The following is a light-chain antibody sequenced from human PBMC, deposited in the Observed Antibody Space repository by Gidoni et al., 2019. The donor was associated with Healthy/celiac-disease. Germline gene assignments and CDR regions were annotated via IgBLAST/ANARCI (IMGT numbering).Light chain of an antibody. CDR3: SSYTSSSTQI. CDR1: SSDVGGYNY. CDR2: EVS. Sequence: QSALTQPASVSGSPGQSITISCTGTSSDVGGYNYVSWYQQHPCTAPKLMIYEVSNRPSGVSNRFSGSKSGNTASLTISGLQAEDEADYYCSSYTSSSTQIFGTGTKVTVL. V-gene: IGLV2-14*01. J-gene: IGLJ1*01.